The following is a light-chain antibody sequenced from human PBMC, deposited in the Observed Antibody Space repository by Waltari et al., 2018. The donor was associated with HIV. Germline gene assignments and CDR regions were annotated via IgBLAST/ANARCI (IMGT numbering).Light chain of an antibody. CDR2: EVT. V-gene: IGLV2-23*02. Sequence: QSALTQPASVSGSPGQSITIPCTGTSPDVGNFNLVSCYQQYPGKAPKLLIYEVTKRPSGASNRFSASKSGNTASLTISGLRAEDEADYYCYSYSDTSSSYVFGTGTKVTVL. CDR3: YSYSDTSSSYV. J-gene: IGLJ1*01. CDR1: SPDVGNFNL.